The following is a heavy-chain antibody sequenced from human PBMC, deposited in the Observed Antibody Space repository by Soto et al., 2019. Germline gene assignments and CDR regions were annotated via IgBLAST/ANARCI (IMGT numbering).Heavy chain of an antibody. J-gene: IGHJ3*02. D-gene: IGHD6-13*01. Sequence: EVQLLESGGGLVQPGGPLRLSCAASGFTFSSYAMSWVRQAPGKGLEWVSAISGSGGSTYYADSVKGRFTISRDNSKNTLYLQMNSLRAEDTAVYYCAKDLRYSSSWYKEEGAFDIWGQGTMVTVSS. CDR1: GFTFSSYA. V-gene: IGHV3-23*01. CDR3: AKDLRYSSSWYKEEGAFDI. CDR2: ISGSGGST.